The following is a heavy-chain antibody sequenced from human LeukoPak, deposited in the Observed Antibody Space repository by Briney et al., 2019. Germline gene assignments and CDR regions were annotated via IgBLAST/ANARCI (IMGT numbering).Heavy chain of an antibody. CDR1: GFTFNNAW. CDR2: IRSKTDGGTT. V-gene: IGHV3-15*01. D-gene: IGHD4-17*01. CDR3: TRDDYDDYVRDD. J-gene: IGHJ4*02. Sequence: GGSLRLSCAASGFTFNNAWMSWVRQAQGKGLEWAGQIRSKTDGGTTEYAAPVRGRFTISRDDSKNTLYLQMNSLKIEDTAVYYCTRDDYDDYVRDDWGQGTLVTVSS.